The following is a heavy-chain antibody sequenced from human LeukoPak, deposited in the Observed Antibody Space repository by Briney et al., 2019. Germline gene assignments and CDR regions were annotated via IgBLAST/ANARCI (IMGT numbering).Heavy chain of an antibody. CDR1: GGSFSGYY. CDR3: ARGVDGGSRGTNWFDP. Sequence: PSETLSLTCAVYGGSFSGYYWSWIRQPPGKGLEWIGEINHSGSTNYNPSLKSRVTISVDTSKNQFSLKLSSVTAADTAVYYCARGVDGGSRGTNWFDPWGQGTLVTVSS. J-gene: IGHJ5*02. CDR2: INHSGST. V-gene: IGHV4-34*01. D-gene: IGHD1-26*01.